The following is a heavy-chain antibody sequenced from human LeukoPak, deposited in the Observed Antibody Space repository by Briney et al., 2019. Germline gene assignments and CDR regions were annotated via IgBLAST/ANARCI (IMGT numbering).Heavy chain of an antibody. CDR3: ANGYSSTWSSVDP. J-gene: IGHJ5*02. V-gene: IGHV3-23*01. Sequence: GGSLRLSCAASGFTFSSYAMSWVRQAPGKGLEWVSSITGSSASTYYADSVKGRFTISRDNSKNTLSLQMNSLRAEDTAVYYCANGYSSTWSSVDPWGQGILVTVSS. CDR2: ITGSSAST. CDR1: GFTFSSYA. D-gene: IGHD6-13*01.